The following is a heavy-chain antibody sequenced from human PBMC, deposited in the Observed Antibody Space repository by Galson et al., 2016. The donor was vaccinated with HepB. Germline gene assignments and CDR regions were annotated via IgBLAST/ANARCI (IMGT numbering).Heavy chain of an antibody. CDR2: HSPGPGFI. J-gene: IGHJ4*02. D-gene: IGHD4-17*01. V-gene: IGHV3-21*01. CDR1: GFTFSSYT. Sequence: SLRLSCAAPGFTFSSYTMNWLRQPPWKGLQWVSSHSPGPGFIHFADSVKGRFTISRDNARNSLYLQMNSLTAEATAVYYCASAYGDYAHTDYWGQGTLVTVSS. CDR3: ASAYGDYAHTDY.